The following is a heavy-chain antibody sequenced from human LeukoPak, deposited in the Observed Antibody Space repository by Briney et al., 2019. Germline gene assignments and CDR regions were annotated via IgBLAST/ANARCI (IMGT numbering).Heavy chain of an antibody. CDR2: ISWNSGSI. CDR3: AKDKIALIAAAGSPFDY. D-gene: IGHD6-13*01. J-gene: IGHJ4*02. Sequence: GGSLRLSCAASGFTFDDYAMPWVRHAPGKGLEWVSGISWNSGSIVYADSVKGRFTISRDNAKNSLYLQMSSLRAEDTALYYCAKDKIALIAAAGSPFDYWGQGTLVTVSS. V-gene: IGHV3-9*01. CDR1: GFTFDDYA.